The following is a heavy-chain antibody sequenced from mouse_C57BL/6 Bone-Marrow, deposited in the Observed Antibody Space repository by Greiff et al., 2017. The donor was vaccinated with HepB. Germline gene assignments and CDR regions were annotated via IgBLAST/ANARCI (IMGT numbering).Heavy chain of an antibody. Sequence: EVHLVESGGDLVKPGGSLKLSCAASGFTFSSYGMSWVRQTPDKRLEWVATISSGGSYTYYPDSVKGRFTISRANAKNTLYLQMSSLKSEDTAMYYCARRRLWAMDYWGQGTSVTVSS. V-gene: IGHV5-6*01. D-gene: IGHD1-1*02. CDR2: ISSGGSYT. J-gene: IGHJ4*01. CDR1: GFTFSSYG. CDR3: ARRRLWAMDY.